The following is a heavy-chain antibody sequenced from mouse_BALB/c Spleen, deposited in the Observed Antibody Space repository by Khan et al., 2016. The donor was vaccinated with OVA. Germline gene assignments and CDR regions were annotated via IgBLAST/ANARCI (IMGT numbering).Heavy chain of an antibody. V-gene: IGHV9-3-1*01. CDR3: ASGGYWYFDV. Sequence: VQLVESGPEVKKPGETVKISCKASGYSFTNYGMNWVRQAPGKGLKWMGWINTYTGETSYADDFKGRFAISLETSASTAYLQINNLKNEDTATYFCASGGYWYFDVWGAGTTVTVSS. CDR1: GYSFTNYG. D-gene: IGHD1-1*02. J-gene: IGHJ1*01. CDR2: INTYTGET.